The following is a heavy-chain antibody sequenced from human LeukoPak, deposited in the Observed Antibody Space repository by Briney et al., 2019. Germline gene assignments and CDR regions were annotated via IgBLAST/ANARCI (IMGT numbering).Heavy chain of an antibody. CDR3: ARGPGMATIRGYFDY. CDR1: GGSIRSSYYY. V-gene: IGHV4-39*07. J-gene: IGHJ4*02. CDR2: IYDSGST. Sequence: SETLSLTCTVSGGSIRSSYYYWGWIRQPPGKGLEWIGSIYDSGSTYYNPSLKSRVTISVDTSKNQFSLKLSSVTAADTAVYYCARGPGMATIRGYFDYWGQGTLVTVSS. D-gene: IGHD5-24*01.